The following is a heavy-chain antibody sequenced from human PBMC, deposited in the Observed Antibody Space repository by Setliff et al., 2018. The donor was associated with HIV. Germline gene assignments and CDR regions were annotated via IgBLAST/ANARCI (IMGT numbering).Heavy chain of an antibody. D-gene: IGHD5-18*01. V-gene: IGHV4-31*11. CDR1: GGSFSGFY. J-gene: IGHJ4*02. CDR2: IDYSGSA. CDR3: AREGKTALVTKYFDY. Sequence: SETLSLTCAVYGGSFSGFYWSWIRQYPGKGLEWIGFIDYSGSAYYNPSLKRRITISRDTSKNQFSLKMNSVTAADTAVYYCAREGKTALVTKYFDYWGQGTLVTVSS.